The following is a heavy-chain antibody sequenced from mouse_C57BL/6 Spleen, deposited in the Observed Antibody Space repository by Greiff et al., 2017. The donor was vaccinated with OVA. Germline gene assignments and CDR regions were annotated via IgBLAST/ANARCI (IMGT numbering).Heavy chain of an antibody. J-gene: IGHJ2*01. CDR3: AREGANTDFDY. D-gene: IGHD4-1*01. V-gene: IGHV1-55*01. Sequence: VQLQQSGAELVKRGASVKMSCKASGYTFTSYWITWVKQRPGQGLEWIGDIYPGSGSTNYNEKFKSKATLTVDTSSSTAYMQLSSLTSEDSAVYYCAREGANTDFDYWGQGTTLTVSS. CDR2: IYPGSGST. CDR1: GYTFTSYW.